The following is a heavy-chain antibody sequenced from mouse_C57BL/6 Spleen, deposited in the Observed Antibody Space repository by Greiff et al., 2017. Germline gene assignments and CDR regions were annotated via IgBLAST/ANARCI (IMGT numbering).Heavy chain of an antibody. V-gene: IGHV5-6*02. CDR2: ISSGGSYT. D-gene: IGHD2-2*01. CDR1: GFTFSSYG. J-gene: IGHJ4*01. CDR3: ARGTTMVTAGAMDY. Sequence: EVKLMESGGDLVKPGGSLKLSCAASGFTFSSYGMSWVRQTPDKRLEWVATISSGGSYTYYPDSVKGRFTISRDNAKNTLYLQMSSLKSEDAAMYFYARGTTMVTAGAMDYWGQGTSGTVSS.